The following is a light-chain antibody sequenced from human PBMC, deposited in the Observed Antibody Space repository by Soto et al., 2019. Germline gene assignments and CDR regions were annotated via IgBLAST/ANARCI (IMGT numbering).Light chain of an antibody. V-gene: IGKV3-15*01. J-gene: IGKJ1*01. CDR2: GAS. CDR3: QQYHGWPWT. CDR1: QSISNH. Sequence: EIVMTQSPATLSVSPGEGATLSCRASQSISNHLAWFQQKPGQAPRLLITGASTRVTGIPARFSGSGSGTEFPLPISSLQSEDFVVYYCQQYHGWPWTFGQGTKVEIK.